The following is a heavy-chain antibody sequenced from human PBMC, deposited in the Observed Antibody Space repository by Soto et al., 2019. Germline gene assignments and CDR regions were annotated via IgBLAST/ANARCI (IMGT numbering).Heavy chain of an antibody. CDR1: GGTFSSYA. D-gene: IGHD6-19*01. CDR3: ARGEASCSGWAIIDY. CDR2: IIPIFGTA. J-gene: IGHJ4*02. Sequence: QVQLVQSGAEVKKPGSSVKVSCKASGGTFSSYAISGVRQAPGQGLEWMGGIIPIFGTANYAQKFQGRVTITADESTSTAYMELSSLRAEDTAVYYCARGEASCSGWAIIDYWGQGTLVTVSS. V-gene: IGHV1-69*12.